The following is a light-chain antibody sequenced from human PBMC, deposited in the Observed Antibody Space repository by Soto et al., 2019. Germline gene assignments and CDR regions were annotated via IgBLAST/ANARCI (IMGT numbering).Light chain of an antibody. V-gene: IGKV3-11*01. CDR2: DTS. CDR1: QSVRRY. Sequence: EIVLTQSPATLSLSPGERATLSCRASQSVRRYLAWYQQKPGQAPRLLISDTSNRATGVPARFSGSGSGTDFTLTISSLESEDFAVYYCQQRSNWPPEITFGPGTRVDIK. J-gene: IGKJ3*01. CDR3: QQRSNWPPEIT.